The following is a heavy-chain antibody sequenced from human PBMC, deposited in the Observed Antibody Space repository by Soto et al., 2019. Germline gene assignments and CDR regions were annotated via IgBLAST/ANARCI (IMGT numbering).Heavy chain of an antibody. Sequence: SETLSLTCTVSGGSISAYYWSWIRQPPGGTLEWIGYIYASGATTYNPSLESRVTMSVDMPNNEFSLELTSLTAADTAVYYCARSHSFDGSIYHYYFDFWGQGTLVTVSS. V-gene: IGHV4-59*01. J-gene: IGHJ4*02. CDR3: ARSHSFDGSIYHYYFDF. D-gene: IGHD3-10*01. CDR2: IYASGAT. CDR1: GGSISAYY.